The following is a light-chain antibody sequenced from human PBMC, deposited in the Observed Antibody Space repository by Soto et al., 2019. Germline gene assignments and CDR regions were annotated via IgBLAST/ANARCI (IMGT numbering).Light chain of an antibody. Sequence: QSALTQPASVSGSPGQSITISCTGISSDVGSYNLVSWYQQHPGKAPKLMIYEVSKRPPGVSNRFSGSKSGITASLTISGLQAEDEADYYCCSYAGSSTYVFGTGTKAPS. CDR1: SSDVGSYNL. V-gene: IGLV2-23*02. CDR3: CSYAGSSTYV. CDR2: EVS. J-gene: IGLJ1*01.